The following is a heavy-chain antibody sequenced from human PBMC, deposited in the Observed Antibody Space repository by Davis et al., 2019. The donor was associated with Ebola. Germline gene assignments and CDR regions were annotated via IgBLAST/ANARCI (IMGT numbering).Heavy chain of an antibody. CDR2: VEHHGRT. V-gene: IGHV4-59*01. D-gene: IGHD2-2*01. CDR3: AKAQYCTSTTCYDRFDP. Sequence: PGGSLRLSCTVSGGSISPYYWSWIRQTPGKGLDWIGYVEHHGRTEYIPSFNSRVTMSVDTSKSQFSLRLTSLTAADTAMYYCAKAQYCTSTTCYDRFDPWGQGTLVSVTS. CDR1: GGSISPYY. J-gene: IGHJ5*02.